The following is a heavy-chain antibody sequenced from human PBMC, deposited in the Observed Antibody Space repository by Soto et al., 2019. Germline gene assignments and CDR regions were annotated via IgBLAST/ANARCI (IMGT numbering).Heavy chain of an antibody. CDR1: GGTFSSYT. V-gene: IGHV1-69*02. CDR2: IIPILGLA. Sequence: QVQLVQSGAEVKKPGSSVKVSCKASGGTFSSYTISWVRQAPGQGLEWMGRIIPILGLANYAQRFQGRVTITADKSTSIAYMELSSLRSEDTAVYYCARASRLGYCSSSSCYEALDIWGQGTMVTVSS. CDR3: ARASRLGYCSSSSCYEALDI. J-gene: IGHJ3*02. D-gene: IGHD2-2*01.